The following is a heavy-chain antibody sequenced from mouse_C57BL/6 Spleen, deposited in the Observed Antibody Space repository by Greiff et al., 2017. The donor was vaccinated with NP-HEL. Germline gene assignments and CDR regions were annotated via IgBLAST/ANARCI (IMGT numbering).Heavy chain of an antibody. CDR1: GYTFTNYW. Sequence: VQLQQSGAELVRPGTSVKMSCKASGYTFTNYWIGWAKQRPGHGLEWIGDIYPGGGYTNYNEKFKGKATLTADKSSSTAYMQFSSLTSEDSAIYYCARWGYDYWYYYAMDYWGQGTSVTVSS. V-gene: IGHV1-63*01. D-gene: IGHD2-4*01. CDR3: ARWGYDYWYYYAMDY. CDR2: IYPGGGYT. J-gene: IGHJ4*01.